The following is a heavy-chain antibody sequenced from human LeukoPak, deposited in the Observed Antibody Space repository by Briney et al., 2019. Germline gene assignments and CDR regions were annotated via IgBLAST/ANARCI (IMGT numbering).Heavy chain of an antibody. V-gene: IGHV1-69*05. CDR2: IIPIIGTA. J-gene: IGHJ6*03. CDR3: ARGDYYGSESPGIDYYYYYYMDV. Sequence: SVKVSCKASGGTFSSYAISWVRQAPGQGLEWMGGIIPIIGTANYAQKFQGRVTITTDESTSTAYMELSSLRSEDTAVYYCARGDYYGSESPGIDYYYYYYMDVWGKGTTVTVSS. D-gene: IGHD3-10*01. CDR1: GGTFSSYA.